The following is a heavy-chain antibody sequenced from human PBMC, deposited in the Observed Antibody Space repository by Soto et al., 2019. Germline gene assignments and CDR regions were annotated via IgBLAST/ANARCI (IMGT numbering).Heavy chain of an antibody. D-gene: IGHD2-2*02. J-gene: IGHJ5*02. CDR2: ISAYNGNT. Sequence: ASVKVSCKASGYTFTSYGISWVRQAPGQGLEWMGWISAYNGNTNYAQKLQGRVTMTTDTSTSTAYMELRSLRSDDTAVYYCARDLLYCSSTSCYTNWFDPWGQGTLVTSPQ. CDR1: GYTFTSYG. CDR3: ARDLLYCSSTSCYTNWFDP. V-gene: IGHV1-18*04.